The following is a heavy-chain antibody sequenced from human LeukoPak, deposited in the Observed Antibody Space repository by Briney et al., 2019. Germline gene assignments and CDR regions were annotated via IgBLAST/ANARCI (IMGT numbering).Heavy chain of an antibody. CDR2: IYYSGST. CDR1: GGSISSSSYY. Sequence: SETLSLTCTVSGGSISSSSYYWGWIRQPPGKGLEWIGYIYYSGSTNYNPSLKSRVTISVDTSKNQFSLKLSSVTAADTAVYYCARVDTAMVTWTYFDYWGQGTLVTVSS. V-gene: IGHV4-61*05. J-gene: IGHJ4*02. D-gene: IGHD5-18*01. CDR3: ARVDTAMVTWTYFDY.